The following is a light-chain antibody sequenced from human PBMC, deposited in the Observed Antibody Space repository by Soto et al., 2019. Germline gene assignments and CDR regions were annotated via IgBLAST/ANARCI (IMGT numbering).Light chain of an antibody. CDR2: EVT. V-gene: IGLV2-23*02. CDR3: CSYAGSTSV. J-gene: IGLJ1*01. CDR1: SSDVGAYNL. Sequence: QSVLTQPASVSGSPGQSITISCTGTSSDVGAYNLVSWYQQHPGKAPILLIFEVTQRPSGVSYRFSASKSGNTASLTISGLQAGDEGDYYCCSYAGSTSVFGTGTKVTV.